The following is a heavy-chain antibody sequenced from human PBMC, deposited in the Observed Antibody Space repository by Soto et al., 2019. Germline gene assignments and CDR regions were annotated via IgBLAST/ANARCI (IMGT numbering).Heavy chain of an antibody. Sequence: SETLSLTCAVYGGSFSGCYWSWIRQPPGKGLEWIGEINHSGSTNYNPSLKSRVTIPVDTSKNQFSLKLSSVTAADTAVYYCARVVVRYCSSTSCYWAISYYYYGMDVWGQGTTVTVSS. CDR2: INHSGST. CDR1: GGSFSGCY. V-gene: IGHV4-34*01. D-gene: IGHD2-2*01. CDR3: ARVVVRYCSSTSCYWAISYYYYGMDV. J-gene: IGHJ6*02.